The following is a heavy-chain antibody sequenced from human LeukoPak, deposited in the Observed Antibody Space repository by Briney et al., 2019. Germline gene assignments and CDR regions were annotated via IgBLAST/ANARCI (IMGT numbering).Heavy chain of an antibody. CDR3: ARDPHYYYSSGYYRPLDY. Sequence: ASVKVSCKASGYTFTSYGISWVRQAPGQGLEWMGWISAYNGNTNYAQKLQGRVTMTTDTSTSTAYMELRSLRSDDTAVYYCARDPHYYYSSGYYRPLDYWGQGTLVTVSS. CDR2: ISAYNGNT. J-gene: IGHJ4*02. V-gene: IGHV1-18*01. CDR1: GYTFTSYG. D-gene: IGHD3-22*01.